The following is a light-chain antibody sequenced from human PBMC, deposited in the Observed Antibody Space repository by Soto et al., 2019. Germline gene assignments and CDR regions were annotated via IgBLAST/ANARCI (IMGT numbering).Light chain of an antibody. J-gene: IGKJ4*01. CDR1: QSVDND. Sequence: EVVMTHYPATLSVSPGDRATLSCGASQSVDNDLSWYQQKPGQPPSRLIYDASTRATGIPSRFSGSQSGTEFTLTISSLLSEDFEVYSCQQYNNWPLTFGGGTTVDIK. CDR2: DAS. V-gene: IGKV3D-15*01. CDR3: QQYNNWPLT.